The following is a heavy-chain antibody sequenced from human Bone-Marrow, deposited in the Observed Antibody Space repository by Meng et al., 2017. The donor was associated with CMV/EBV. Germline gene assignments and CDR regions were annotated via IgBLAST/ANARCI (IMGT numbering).Heavy chain of an antibody. Sequence: ASVKVSCKASGYTFTSYYMHWVRQAPGQGLEWMGWINPNSGGTNYAQKFQGRVTMTRDTSISTAYMELSRLRSDDTAVYYCARGYCSSTSCYTSEPTFDYWGQGTLVTVSS. J-gene: IGHJ4*02. CDR2: INPNSGGT. CDR1: GYTFTSYY. D-gene: IGHD2-2*02. V-gene: IGHV1-2*02. CDR3: ARGYCSSTSCYTSEPTFDY.